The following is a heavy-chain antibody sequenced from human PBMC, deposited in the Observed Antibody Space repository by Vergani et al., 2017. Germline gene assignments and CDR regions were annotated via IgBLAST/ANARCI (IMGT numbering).Heavy chain of an antibody. D-gene: IGHD4-17*01. CDR1: GGSISSSSYY. CDR2: IYYSGST. CDR3: ARLPYGYYFDY. V-gene: IGHV4-61*01. Sequence: QLQLQESGPGLVKPSETLSLTCTVSGGSISSSSYYWSWIRQPPGKGLEWIGYIYYSGSTNYNPSLKSRVTISVDTSKNQFSLKLSSVTAADTAVYYCARLPYGYYFDYWGQGTLVTVSS. J-gene: IGHJ4*02.